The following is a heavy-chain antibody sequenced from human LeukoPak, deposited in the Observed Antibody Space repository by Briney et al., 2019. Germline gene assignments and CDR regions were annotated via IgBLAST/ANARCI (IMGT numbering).Heavy chain of an antibody. D-gene: IGHD1-26*01. J-gene: IGHJ6*02. CDR1: GGSFSGYY. CDR2: INHSGST. Sequence: SETLSLTCAVYGGSFSGYYWSWIRQPPGKGLEWIGEINHSGSTNYNPSLKSRVTISVDTSKNQFSLKLSSATAADTAVYYCARASGSYYYYYGMDVWGQGTTVTVSS. V-gene: IGHV4-34*01. CDR3: ARASGSYYYYYGMDV.